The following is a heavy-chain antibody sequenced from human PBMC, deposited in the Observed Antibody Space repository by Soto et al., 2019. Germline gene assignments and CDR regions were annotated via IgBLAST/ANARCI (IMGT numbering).Heavy chain of an antibody. J-gene: IGHJ1*01. CDR1: GFTFSSYG. CDR3: VKDVVEQWLALFQD. CDR2: VSYDGSNT. D-gene: IGHD6-19*01. Sequence: QVHLVESGGGVVQPGWSLRLSCAASGFTFSSYGMHWVRRAPGKGLEWVAVVSYDGSNTYYRDSVKGRFTISRDNSKNTLYLQMNSLRAEDTAVYYCVKDVVEQWLALFQDWGQGTLVTVSA. V-gene: IGHV3-30*18.